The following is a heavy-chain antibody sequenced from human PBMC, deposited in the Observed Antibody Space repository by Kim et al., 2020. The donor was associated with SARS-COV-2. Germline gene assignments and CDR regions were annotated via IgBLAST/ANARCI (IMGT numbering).Heavy chain of an antibody. CDR3: ARSVQNGFDY. D-gene: IGHD4-17*01. CDR1: GFTFSPYT. J-gene: IGHJ4*02. V-gene: IGHV3-74*01. CDR2: ITGDERTI. Sequence: GGSLRLSCAASGFTFSPYTMHWVRQRPGKGLVWVSRITGDERTISYAESVKGRFTISRDNGKNTLYLQMNSLTAEDTALYHCARSVQNGFDYWGPGTLVT.